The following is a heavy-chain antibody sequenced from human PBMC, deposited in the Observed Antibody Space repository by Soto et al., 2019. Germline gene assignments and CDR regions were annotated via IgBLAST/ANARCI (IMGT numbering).Heavy chain of an antibody. CDR1: GFTFSSYA. J-gene: IGHJ1*01. CDR2: ISGGGSTT. CDR3: ARDQAVGGTISRYFQD. D-gene: IGHD6-13*01. V-gene: IGHV3-23*01. Sequence: EVQLLESGGGLVQPEGSLRLSCEASGFTFSSYAMSWVRQAPGKGLEWVSGISGGGSTTYYADSVKGRFTISRDNSKNTLYLQVNSLRAEDTAVYYCARDQAVGGTISRYFQDWGQGTLVTVSS.